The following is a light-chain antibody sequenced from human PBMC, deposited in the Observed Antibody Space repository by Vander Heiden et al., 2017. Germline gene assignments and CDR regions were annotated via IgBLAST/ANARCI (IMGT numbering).Light chain of an antibody. CDR1: SSNIGSYT. Sequence: QSVLTQSPSASGTTGQRVTISCSGSSSNIGSYTVNWYQQLPGTGPKLLIYTNNQRPSGVPDRFSGSKSGTSASLAISGLQSEDEADYHRAAWDDTLNGVVFGGGTKLSVL. V-gene: IGLV1-44*01. CDR2: TNN. J-gene: IGLJ2*01. CDR3: AAWDDTLNGVV.